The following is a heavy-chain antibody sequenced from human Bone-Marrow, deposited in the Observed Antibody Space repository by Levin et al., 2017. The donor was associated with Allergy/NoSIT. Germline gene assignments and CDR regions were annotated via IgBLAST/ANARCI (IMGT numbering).Heavy chain of an antibody. CDR3: ARDRLTEGRVRGNYRPLAY. Sequence: KRGESLKISCKASGYTFTHYPMNWVRQAPGQGLEWMGWINTDTGNPTYVQGFTGRFVFSLDTSVSTAYLQISDLEPEDTAIYYCARDRLTEGRVRGNYRPLAYWSQGTLVTVSS. CDR2: INTDTGNP. V-gene: IGHV7-4-1*02. D-gene: IGHD3-22*01. CDR1: GYTFTHYP. J-gene: IGHJ4*02.